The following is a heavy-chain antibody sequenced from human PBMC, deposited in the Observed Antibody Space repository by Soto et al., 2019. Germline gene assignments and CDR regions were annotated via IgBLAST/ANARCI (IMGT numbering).Heavy chain of an antibody. D-gene: IGHD5-18*01. CDR2: IYPGDSDT. J-gene: IGHJ4*02. CDR1: GYTFTSYW. Sequence: GESLKISCKGSGYTFTSYWIAWVRQMPGKGLEWMGLIYPGDSDTRYSPSFQGQVTISADKSMNTAYLQWSSLKASDTAMYYCSPRGNSHAYFDFWGQGIVVTVSS. CDR3: SPRGNSHAYFDF. V-gene: IGHV5-51*01.